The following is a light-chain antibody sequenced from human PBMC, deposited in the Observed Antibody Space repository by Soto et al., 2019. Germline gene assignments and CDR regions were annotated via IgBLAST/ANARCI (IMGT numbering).Light chain of an antibody. Sequence: DIQMTQSPSSLSASVGDRVTITCRASQSISSYLNGYQQKQVKAPKLLIYAAASLQSGVPSRFSGSGSGTDFTLTISSLQPEDFATYYWQQSYSTPYTFGQGTKLEIK. V-gene: IGKV1-39*01. CDR2: AAA. CDR3: QQSYSTPYT. CDR1: QSISSY. J-gene: IGKJ2*01.